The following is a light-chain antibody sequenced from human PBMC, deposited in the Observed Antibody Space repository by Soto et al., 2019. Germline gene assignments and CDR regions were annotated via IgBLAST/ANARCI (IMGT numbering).Light chain of an antibody. CDR2: AAS. J-gene: IGKJ1*01. CDR1: QSISTY. CDR3: QQTYSTRPWT. Sequence: DIQMTQSPSSLSASVGDRVTITCRASQSISTYLNWYQQKPVKAPKLLIYAASGLQSGVPSRFSGSGSGTDFTLTISSLQPEDFATYYCQQTYSTRPWTFGQGTKVESK. V-gene: IGKV1-39*01.